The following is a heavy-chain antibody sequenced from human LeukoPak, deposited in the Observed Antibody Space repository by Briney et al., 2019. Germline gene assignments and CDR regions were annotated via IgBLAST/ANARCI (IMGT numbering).Heavy chain of an antibody. Sequence: SGGSLRLSCAASGFTFSNAWMSWVRQAPGKGLEWVSSISSRSSNIYYADSMKGRFTVSRDNAKNSLYLQMNSLRAEDTAVYYCARALYYDILTNYQTHTYYFDYWGQGTLLTVSS. J-gene: IGHJ4*02. V-gene: IGHV3-21*01. CDR3: ARALYYDILTNYQTHTYYFDY. CDR2: ISSRSSNI. CDR1: GFTFSNAW. D-gene: IGHD3-9*01.